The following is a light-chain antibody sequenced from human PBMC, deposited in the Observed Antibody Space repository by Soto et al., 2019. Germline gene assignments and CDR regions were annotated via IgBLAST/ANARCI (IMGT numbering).Light chain of an antibody. CDR1: SSDVGGYNY. CDR3: SSYTXSSXXV. CDR2: EVS. Sequence: QSVLTQPASVSGSPGQSITISCTGTSSDVGGYNYVSWYQQHPGKAPKLMIYEVSNRPSGVSNRFSGSKSGNTASLTISGLQAEDEADYYCSSYTXSSXXVFGGG. V-gene: IGLV2-14*01. J-gene: IGLJ2*01.